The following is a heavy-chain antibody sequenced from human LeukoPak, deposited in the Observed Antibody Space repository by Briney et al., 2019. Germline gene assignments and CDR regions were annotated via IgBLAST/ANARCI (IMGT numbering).Heavy chain of an antibody. CDR3: ARDPRGGVYTPFDC. V-gene: IGHV3-7*03. CDR1: GFTFSSYW. Sequence: PGGSLRLSCAASGFTFSSYWMSWVRQSPGKGLEWVANIKEDGSEKYYVDSVKGRFTISRDNAKNSLYLQMNSLGAEDTAVYYCARDPRGGVYTPFDCWGQGTLVTVSS. CDR2: IKEDGSEK. J-gene: IGHJ4*02. D-gene: IGHD5/OR15-5a*01.